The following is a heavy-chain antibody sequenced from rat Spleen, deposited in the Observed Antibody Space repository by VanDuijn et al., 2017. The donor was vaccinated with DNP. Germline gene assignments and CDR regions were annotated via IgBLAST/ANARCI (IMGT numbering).Heavy chain of an antibody. J-gene: IGHJ2*01. CDR1: GFTFSDYN. CDR2: VIYDASRT. Sequence: EVQLVESGGGLVQPGRSLKLSCAASGFTFSDYNMAWVRQAPKQGLEWVATVIYDASRTYYRHSVKGRFTISRDNAKSTLYLQMNSLRSEDMATYYCTTEAADYWGQGVMVTVSS. CDR3: TTEAADY. V-gene: IGHV5S10*01.